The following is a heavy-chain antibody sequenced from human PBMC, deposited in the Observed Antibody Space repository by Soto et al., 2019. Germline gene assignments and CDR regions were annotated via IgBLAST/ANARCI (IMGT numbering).Heavy chain of an antibody. D-gene: IGHD4-4*01. V-gene: IGHV5-51*01. CDR3: ARQVYEYSTANWFDP. CDR2: IYPGDSDT. J-gene: IGHJ5*02. Sequence: GESLKISCKGSGYSFTSYWIGWVRQMPGKGLEWMGIIYPGDSDTRYSPSFQGQVTISADKSISTAYLQWSSLKASDTAMYYCARQVYEYSTANWFDPWGQGTLVTVSS. CDR1: GYSFTSYW.